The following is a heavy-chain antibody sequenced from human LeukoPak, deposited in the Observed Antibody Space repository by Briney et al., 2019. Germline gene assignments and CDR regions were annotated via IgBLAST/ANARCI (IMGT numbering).Heavy chain of an antibody. D-gene: IGHD6-19*01. CDR1: GFTFSSYA. J-gene: IGHJ4*02. Sequence: HAGGSLRLSCAASGFTFSSYAMSWVRQAPGKGLEWVSAISGSGGSTYYADSVKGRFTISRDNSKNTLYLQMNSLRAEDTAVYYCAKDDGSGWYYFDYWGQGTLVTVSS. CDR2: ISGSGGST. CDR3: AKDDGSGWYYFDY. V-gene: IGHV3-23*01.